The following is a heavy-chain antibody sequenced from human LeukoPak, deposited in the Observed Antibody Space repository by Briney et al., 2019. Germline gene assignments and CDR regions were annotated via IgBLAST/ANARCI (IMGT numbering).Heavy chain of an antibody. CDR3: ARTRSQGIAAQYFDY. CDR2: FYYSGST. V-gene: IGHV4-59*08. D-gene: IGHD6-13*01. CDR1: GGSVSSYS. J-gene: IGHJ4*02. Sequence: SETLSLTCTVSGGSVSSYSWSWIRQPPGKGLEWIGYFYYSGSTNYNPSLKSRVTISVDTSKGQFSLKLTSVTAADTAVYYCARTRSQGIAAQYFDYWGQGTLVTVSS.